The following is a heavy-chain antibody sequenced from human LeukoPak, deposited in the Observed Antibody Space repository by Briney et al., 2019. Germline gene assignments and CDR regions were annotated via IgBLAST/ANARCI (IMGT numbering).Heavy chain of an antibody. V-gene: IGHV4-34*01. CDR2: INHSGST. J-gene: IGHJ4*02. Sequence: SETLSLTCAVYGGSFSGYYWSWIRQPPGKGLEWIGEINHSGSTNYNPSLKSRVTISVDTSKNQFSLKLSSVTAADTAVYYCARGGGDSSGYTDYWSQGTLVTVSS. D-gene: IGHD3-22*01. CDR1: GGSFSGYY. CDR3: ARGGGDSSGYTDY.